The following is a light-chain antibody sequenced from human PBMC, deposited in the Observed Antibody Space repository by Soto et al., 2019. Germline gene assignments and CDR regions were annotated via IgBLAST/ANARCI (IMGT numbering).Light chain of an antibody. Sequence: SYELTQPPSVSVAPGKTARITCGGNNIGSKSVHWYQQKPGQAPVLVIYYDSDRPSGIPERFSGSNSGHTATLTISRVEAGDDADYYCQVWDSSSDVFGTGTKLTVL. V-gene: IGLV3-21*04. CDR2: YDS. CDR3: QVWDSSSDV. CDR1: NIGSKS. J-gene: IGLJ1*01.